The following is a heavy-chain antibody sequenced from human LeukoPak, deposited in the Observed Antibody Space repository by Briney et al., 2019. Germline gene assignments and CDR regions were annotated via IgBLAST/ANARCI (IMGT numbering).Heavy chain of an antibody. Sequence: ASETLSLTCTVSGGSISSYYWSWIRQPPGKGLEWIGYINYSGTTYYNPSLKSRITISVDTSKSQFSLRLTSVTAADTAVYHCARARSCTGGKCFRSFDYWGQGTLVTVSS. CDR2: INYSGTT. CDR1: GGSISSYY. J-gene: IGHJ4*02. D-gene: IGHD2-8*02. CDR3: ARARSCTGGKCFRSFDY. V-gene: IGHV4-59*08.